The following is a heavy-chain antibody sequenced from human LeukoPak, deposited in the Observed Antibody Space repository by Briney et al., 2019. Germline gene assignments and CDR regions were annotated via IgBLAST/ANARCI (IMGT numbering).Heavy chain of an antibody. CDR3: ARVSTNYYDSSGYTRNAFDI. D-gene: IGHD3-22*01. J-gene: IGHJ3*02. V-gene: IGHV4-30-2*01. CDR2: IYHSGST. Sequence: SETLSLTCTVSGGSISSGGYYWSWIRQPPGKGLEWIGYIYHSGSTYYNPSLKSRVTISVDRSKNQFSLKLSSVTAADTAVYYCARVSTNYYDSSGYTRNAFDIWGQGTMVTVSS. CDR1: GGSISSGGYY.